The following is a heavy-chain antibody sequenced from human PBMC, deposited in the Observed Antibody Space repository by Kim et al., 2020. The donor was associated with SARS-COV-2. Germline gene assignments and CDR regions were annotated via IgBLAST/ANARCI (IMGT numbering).Heavy chain of an antibody. D-gene: IGHD3-16*01. CDR1: GFTFQNAW. V-gene: IGHV3-15*01. J-gene: IGHJ4*02. Sequence: GGSLRLSCAASGFTFQNAWMRWVRQAPGKGLEWVGRIKSKIDGGTEDYAAPVKGRFTISRDDSKNTLYLQMNSLNTEDTGVYFCTTDRGGFSRDWGQGTLVTVSS. CDR2: IKSKIDGGTE. CDR3: TTDRGGFSRD.